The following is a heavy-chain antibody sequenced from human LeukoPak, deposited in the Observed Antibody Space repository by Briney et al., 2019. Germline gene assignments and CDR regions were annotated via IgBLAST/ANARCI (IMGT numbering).Heavy chain of an antibody. J-gene: IGHJ4*02. CDR2: IYYSGST. V-gene: IGHV4-59*12. CDR1: GGSISSYY. CDR3: ARDGLKQLVPFDY. D-gene: IGHD6-6*01. Sequence: SETLSLTCTVSGGSISSYYRSWIRQPPGKGLEWIGYIYYSGSTNYNPSLKSRVTISVDTSKNQFSLKLSSVTAADTAVYYCARDGLKQLVPFDYWGQGTLVTVSS.